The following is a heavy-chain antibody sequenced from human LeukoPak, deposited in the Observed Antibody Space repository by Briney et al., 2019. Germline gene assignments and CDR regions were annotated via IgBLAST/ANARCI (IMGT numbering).Heavy chain of an antibody. CDR3: ARAGGWTREDYKDESYHI. V-gene: IGHV1-18*01. CDR2: INTYKGNT. CDR1: GYTFTNFG. J-gene: IGHJ3*02. Sequence: GASVKVSCKASGYTFTNFGISWVRQAPGRGLEWMGWINTYKGNTYYAQNFQDRVTMTTDTSTTTGYMELRSLTSDDTAIYYCARAGGWTREDYKDESYHIWGQGTVVTVSS. D-gene: IGHD6-19*01.